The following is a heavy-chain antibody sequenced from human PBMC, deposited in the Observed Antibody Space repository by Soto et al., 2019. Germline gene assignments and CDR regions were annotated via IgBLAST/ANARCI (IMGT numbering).Heavy chain of an antibody. CDR1: GFTFSSYW. J-gene: IGHJ6*02. CDR3: AREYSSSEKGYYYGMDV. CDR2: IKQGGSEK. V-gene: IGHV3-7*04. Sequence: PCASRGLAFAASGFTFSSYWMSWGRQAPGKGVEGVGNIKQGGSEKYYGDSVKGRFTTSRDNAKNSLYLQMNSLRAEHTAVYYCAREYSSSEKGYYYGMDVWGQGTTVTVSS. D-gene: IGHD6-6*01.